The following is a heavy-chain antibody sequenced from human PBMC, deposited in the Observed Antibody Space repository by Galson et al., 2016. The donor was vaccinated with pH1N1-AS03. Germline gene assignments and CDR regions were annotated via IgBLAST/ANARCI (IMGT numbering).Heavy chain of an antibody. Sequence: PALVKPTQTLTLTCDFSGFSLNTNGVGVGWIRQPPGKPLEWLALIYWNSEKRYNPFLKGRLTITKDTSKNQVVLTMTNMAPGDTATYFCARKPTGSMVVTIGVRYFDLLGRGTLVAVSS. V-gene: IGHV2-5*01. J-gene: IGHJ2*01. CDR2: IYWNSEK. CDR3: ARKPTGSMVVTIGVRYFDL. CDR1: GFSLNTNGVG. D-gene: IGHD2-21*02.